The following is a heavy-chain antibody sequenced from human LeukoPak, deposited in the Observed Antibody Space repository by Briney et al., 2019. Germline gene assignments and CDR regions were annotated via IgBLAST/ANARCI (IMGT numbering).Heavy chain of an antibody. J-gene: IGHJ4*02. V-gene: IGHV4-61*02. D-gene: IGHD2-2*01. CDR2: IYTSGST. CDR3: ARKYCSSTSCYYAY. Sequence: SQTLSLTCTVSGGSISSGSYYWSWIRQPAGKGLEWIGRIYTSGSTNYNPSLKSRVTISVDTSKNQFSLKLSSVTAADTAVYYCARKYCSSTSCYYAYWGQGTLVTVSS. CDR1: GGSISSGSYY.